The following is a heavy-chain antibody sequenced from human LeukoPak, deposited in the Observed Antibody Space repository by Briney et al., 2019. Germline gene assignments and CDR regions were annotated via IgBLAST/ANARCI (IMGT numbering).Heavy chain of an antibody. J-gene: IGHJ6*03. CDR2: IWYDGSNI. Sequence: GGSLRLSCAASGFTFSSYGMHWVRQAPGKGLEWVAVIWYDGSNIYYADSVKGRFTISRDNSKNTLYLQMNSLRTEDTAVYYCAKDEVTRGYYYVDGWGKGTTVTVSS. D-gene: IGHD4-11*01. V-gene: IGHV3-33*03. CDR1: GFTFSSYG. CDR3: AKDEVTRGYYYVDG.